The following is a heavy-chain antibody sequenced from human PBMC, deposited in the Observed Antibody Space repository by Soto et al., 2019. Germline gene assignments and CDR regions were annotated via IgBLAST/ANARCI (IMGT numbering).Heavy chain of an antibody. V-gene: IGHV3-74*01. CDR3: SRENHGYWFAL. CDR2: INSDGSYT. Sequence: GRQAPGKGLVWVSRINSDGSYTSYADSVKGRFTISRDNAKNTLYLQMSSLRVEDTAVYYCSRENHGYWFALRAQGSLVIGSS. J-gene: IGHJ5*02.